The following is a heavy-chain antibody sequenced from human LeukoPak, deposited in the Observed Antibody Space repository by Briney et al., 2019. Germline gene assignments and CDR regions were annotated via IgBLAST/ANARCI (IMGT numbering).Heavy chain of an antibody. J-gene: IGHJ4*02. CDR2: FSASGSG. CDR1: GDSISTDDYY. D-gene: IGHD3-22*01. CDR3: ARVTGYMIEDYFDY. Sequence: SSETLSLTCTVSGDSISTDDYYWSWIRQPAGKGLEWIGRFSASGSGNYNPSLKSRLTMSVDTSKNQFSLKLNSVTAADTAVYYCARVTGYMIEDYFDYWGQGTLVTVSS. V-gene: IGHV4-61*02.